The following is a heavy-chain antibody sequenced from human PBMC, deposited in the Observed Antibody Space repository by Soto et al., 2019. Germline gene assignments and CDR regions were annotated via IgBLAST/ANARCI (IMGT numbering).Heavy chain of an antibody. CDR3: VRAWKGNSYGYFY. CDR1: GCSIISTLFY. V-gene: IGHV4-39*01. Sequence: PWETLCLTCPVSGCSIISTLFYWGWLRPPPGRGLEWIANIHYSGETHYSPSLKSRVAISVDTSKSQFSLTLDSVTDADAAVYYCVRAWKGNSYGYFYWGQGTLVTVSS. CDR2: IHYSGET. D-gene: IGHD5-18*01. J-gene: IGHJ4*02.